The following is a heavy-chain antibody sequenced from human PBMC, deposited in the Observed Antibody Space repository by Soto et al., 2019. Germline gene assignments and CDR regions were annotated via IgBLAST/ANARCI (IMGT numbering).Heavy chain of an antibody. CDR2: ISYDGSNK. CDR1: GFTFSSYG. V-gene: IGHV3-30*18. D-gene: IGHD4-17*01. CDR3: AKGAHHLLTVTTGTDY. Sequence: GGSLRLSCAASGFTFSSYGMHWVRQAPGKGLEWVEVISYDGSNKYYADSVKGRFTISRDNSKNTLYLQMNSLRAEDTVLFYCAKGAHHLLTVTTGTDYWGQGTLVTVSS. J-gene: IGHJ4*02.